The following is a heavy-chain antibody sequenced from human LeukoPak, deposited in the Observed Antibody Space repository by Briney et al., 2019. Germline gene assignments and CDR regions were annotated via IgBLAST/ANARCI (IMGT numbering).Heavy chain of an antibody. D-gene: IGHD5-24*01. CDR2: IKQDGNKK. Sequence: GGSLRLSCVAYGFPFSSYWMTWVRQAPGKGLEWVANIKQDGNKKSYVDSVKGRFTISRDNAKNSLYLQMNSLRAEDTAIYYCTRVGYIDEGIDYWGQGTLVTVSS. CDR1: GFPFSSYW. CDR3: TRVGYIDEGIDY. V-gene: IGHV3-7*04. J-gene: IGHJ4*02.